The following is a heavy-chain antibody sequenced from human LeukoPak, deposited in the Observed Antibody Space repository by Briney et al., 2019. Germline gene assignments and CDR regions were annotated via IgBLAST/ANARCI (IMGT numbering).Heavy chain of an antibody. CDR1: GFTFSSYE. V-gene: IGHV3-48*03. J-gene: IGHJ4*02. CDR3: ARDPTTYYYDSSGYFG. CDR2: ISSSGSTI. Sequence: PGGSLRLSCAASGFTFSSYEMNWVRQAPGKGLEWVSYISSSGSTIYYADSVNGRFTISRDNAKNSLYLQMNSLRAEDTAVYYCARDPTTYYYDSSGYFGWGQGTLVTVSS. D-gene: IGHD3-22*01.